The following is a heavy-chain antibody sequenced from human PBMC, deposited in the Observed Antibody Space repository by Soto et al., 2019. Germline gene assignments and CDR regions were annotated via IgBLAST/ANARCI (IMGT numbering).Heavy chain of an antibody. CDR2: ITADNGET. CDR3: ARRTLGSSIGAGDY. D-gene: IGHD1-26*01. J-gene: IGHJ4*02. Sequence: ASVKVSCKASGYTFTMYGISWVRQAPGQGLEWLGFITADNGETKYAQKVQGRVTMTLDTSTTTAHMELRSLRSDDAAVYYCARRTLGSSIGAGDYWGQGTLVTVSS. CDR1: GYTFTMYG. V-gene: IGHV1-18*01.